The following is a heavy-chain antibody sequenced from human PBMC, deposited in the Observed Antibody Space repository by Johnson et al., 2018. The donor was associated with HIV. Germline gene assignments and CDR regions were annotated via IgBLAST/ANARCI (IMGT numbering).Heavy chain of an antibody. J-gene: IGHJ3*01. CDR2: ISSSGDII. CDR3: ASLSDDAFDF. Sequence: VQLVESGGGVVQPGRSLRLSCAASGFTFSDYYMTWIRQAPGKGLEWLSFISSSGDIIRYADSVKGRFTISRDNSKNTLYLQMNSLRAEDTAVYYCASLSDDAFDFWGQGTMVIVSS. V-gene: IGHV3-11*04. CDR1: GFTFSDYY.